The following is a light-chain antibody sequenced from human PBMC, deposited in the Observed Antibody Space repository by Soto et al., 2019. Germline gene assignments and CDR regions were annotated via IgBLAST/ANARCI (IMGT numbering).Light chain of an antibody. Sequence: QSDLTQPASGSRSPEKSITISCTGTSSDVGAYKYVSWYQQHPGKAPKLMIYEVSNRPSGVSNRFSGSKSGNTASVTISGLQAEDEADYYCSSYTSTNTQVFGTGTKVTV. V-gene: IGLV2-14*01. CDR1: SSDVGAYKY. CDR3: SSYTSTNTQV. J-gene: IGLJ1*01. CDR2: EVS.